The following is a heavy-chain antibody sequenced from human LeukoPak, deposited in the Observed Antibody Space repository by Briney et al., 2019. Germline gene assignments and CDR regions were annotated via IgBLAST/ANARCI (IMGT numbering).Heavy chain of an antibody. CDR1: GGSISSGSYY. Sequence: PSQTLSLTCTVSGGSISSGSYYWSWIRQPAAKGLEWIGRIYTSGSTYYNPSLKSQVNISVDTSNNQFSLKLSSVTAADTAGYYCARCTAMALPSLYYYYYMDVWGKGTTVTVSS. CDR3: ARCTAMALPSLYYYYYMDV. D-gene: IGHD5-18*01. J-gene: IGHJ6*03. CDR2: IYTSGST. V-gene: IGHV4-61*02.